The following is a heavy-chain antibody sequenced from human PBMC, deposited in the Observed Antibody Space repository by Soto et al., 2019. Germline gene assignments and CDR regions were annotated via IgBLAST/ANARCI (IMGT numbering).Heavy chain of an antibody. CDR3: ARGDREDIAVVIGVRPGEYGVDV. CDR1: GFTFRNYA. J-gene: IGHJ6*02. V-gene: IGHV3-30-3*01. Sequence: QVQLVESGGGVVQPGRSLRLSCAASGFTFRNYAMHWVRQAPGKGLECVAVISYDGGNKLYRDYVKGRFNISRDNSKNTLYLQINSLRYEDTAVYYCARGDREDIAVVIGVRPGEYGVDVWGQGTTVTVSS. D-gene: IGHD2-15*01. CDR2: ISYDGGNK.